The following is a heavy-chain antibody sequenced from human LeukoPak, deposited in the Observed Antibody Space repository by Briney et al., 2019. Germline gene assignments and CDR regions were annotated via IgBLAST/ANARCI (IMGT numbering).Heavy chain of an antibody. CDR3: ARVRSAMVTGYFDY. V-gene: IGHV3-7*01. CDR1: GLTFSSSW. Sequence: GGSLRLSCAVSGLTFSSSWMDWVRQAPGKGLEWVASINPDGIKRYSADSVKGRFTISRDNARNSLYLQMNSLRAEDTAVYYCARVRSAMVTGYFDYWGQGTLVTVSS. D-gene: IGHD5-18*01. J-gene: IGHJ4*02. CDR2: INPDGIKR.